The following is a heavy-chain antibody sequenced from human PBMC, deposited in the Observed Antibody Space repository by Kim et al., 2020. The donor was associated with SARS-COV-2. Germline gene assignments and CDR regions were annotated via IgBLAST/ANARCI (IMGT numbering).Heavy chain of an antibody. Sequence: SETLSLTCTVSGGSISSSSYYWGWIRQPPGKGLEWIGSIYYSGSTYYNPSLKSRVTISVDTSKNQFSLKLSSVTAADTAVYYCARHGGSGWYGLDEVSPYYYYGMDVWGQGTTVTVSS. D-gene: IGHD6-19*01. V-gene: IGHV4-39*01. CDR2: IYYSGST. J-gene: IGHJ6*02. CDR1: GGSISSSSYY. CDR3: ARHGGSGWYGLDEVSPYYYYGMDV.